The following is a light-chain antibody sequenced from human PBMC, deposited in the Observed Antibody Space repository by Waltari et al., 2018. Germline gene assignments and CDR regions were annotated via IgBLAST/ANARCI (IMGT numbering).Light chain of an antibody. Sequence: EIVMTQSPATLSMSPGERVIFSCRASQSVSNNLAWFQQKPGQAPRLLIYDASTRATGFPVRFSGSGSGTEFTLTISSLQSEDFAVYYCQQYSEWPRTFGQGTKVEI. V-gene: IGKV3-15*01. J-gene: IGKJ1*01. CDR2: DAS. CDR1: QSVSNN. CDR3: QQYSEWPRT.